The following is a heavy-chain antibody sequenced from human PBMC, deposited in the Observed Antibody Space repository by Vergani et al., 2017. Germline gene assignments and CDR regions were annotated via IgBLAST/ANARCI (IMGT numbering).Heavy chain of an antibody. CDR3: AKAGDSSGYYPDGFDY. D-gene: IGHD3-22*01. Sequence: EVQLVESGGGLVQPGGSLRLSCAASGFTFSTYEMNWVRQAPGKGLEWVSYISGSGSTIYYADSVKGRFTISRDNAKNSLYLQMNSLRAEDTAVYYCAKAGDSSGYYPDGFDYWGQGTLVTVSS. CDR2: ISGSGSTI. J-gene: IGHJ4*02. CDR1: GFTFSTYE. V-gene: IGHV3-48*03.